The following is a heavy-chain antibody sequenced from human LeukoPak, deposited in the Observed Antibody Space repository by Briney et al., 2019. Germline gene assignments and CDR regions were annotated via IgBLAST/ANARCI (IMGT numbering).Heavy chain of an antibody. CDR3: ASGPLSSSRRYYFDY. Sequence: ASVKVSCKASGYTFTSYYMHWVRQAPGQGLEWMGIINPSGGSTTYAQKFQGRVTMTRDTSTSTVYMELSSLRSEDTAVYYCASGPLSSSRRYYFDYWGQGTLVTVSS. CDR1: GYTFTSYY. D-gene: IGHD6-6*01. CDR2: INPSGGST. J-gene: IGHJ4*02. V-gene: IGHV1-46*01.